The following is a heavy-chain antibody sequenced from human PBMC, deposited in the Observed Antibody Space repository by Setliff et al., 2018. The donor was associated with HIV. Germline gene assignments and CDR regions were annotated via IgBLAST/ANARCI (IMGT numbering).Heavy chain of an antibody. V-gene: IGHV1-18*04. D-gene: IGHD3-3*01. Sequence: GESLKISCKGSGYSFTSYWIGWVRQMPGKGLEWMGWISAYNGDTKYAPKVQGRVIMTTDTSTSTAYMEVRSLTSDDTAVYFCARAPRGDFWSGKDYFDYWGQGTLVTVSS. J-gene: IGHJ4*02. CDR2: ISAYNGDT. CDR3: ARAPRGDFWSGKDYFDY. CDR1: GYSFTSYW.